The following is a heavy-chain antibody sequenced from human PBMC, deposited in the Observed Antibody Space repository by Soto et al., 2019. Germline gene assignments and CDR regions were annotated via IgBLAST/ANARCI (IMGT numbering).Heavy chain of an antibody. V-gene: IGHV4-34*01. CDR3: ARGRSLTAMVSSYYYYYMDV. CDR1: GGSFSGYY. CDR2: INHSGST. Sequence: SETLSLTCAVYGGSFSGYYWSWIRQPPGKGLEWIGEINHSGSTNYNPSLKSRVTISVDTSKNQFSLKLSSVTAADTAVYYCARGRSLTAMVSSYYYYYMDVWGKGTTVTVSS. J-gene: IGHJ6*03. D-gene: IGHD5-18*01.